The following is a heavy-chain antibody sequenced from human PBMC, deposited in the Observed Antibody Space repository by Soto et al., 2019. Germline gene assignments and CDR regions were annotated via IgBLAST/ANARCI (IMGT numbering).Heavy chain of an antibody. D-gene: IGHD2-15*01. CDR2: MWYDGIYK. J-gene: IGHJ3*02. V-gene: IGHV3-33*08. CDR1: GFTFSSYA. CDR3: ARDPRPRYCRGGSCYGDDVFDI. Sequence: GGSLRLSCAASGFTFSSYAMHWVRQAPGKGLEWVAVMWYDGIYKYYAESVKGRFTISIDNSRNMSYLQMSSLRADDTAVYYCARDPRPRYCRGGSCYGDDVFDIWGQGTMVTVSS.